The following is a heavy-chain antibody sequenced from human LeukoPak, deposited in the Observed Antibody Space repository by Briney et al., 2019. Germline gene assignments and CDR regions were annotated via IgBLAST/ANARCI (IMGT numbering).Heavy chain of an antibody. CDR1: RFTLSSYA. CDR3: AKHCDRCVGPIFDY. CDR2: IGGSGRST. V-gene: IGHV3-23*01. Sequence: PGFSVTVSCAASRFTLSSYAMSWVRQAPGKGLEWVSGIGGSGRSTYYADSVSGPHNITRDNSKNTQYLQMNSLRAEDTAVHYCAKHCDRCVGPIFDYWGQGTLVTLSS. D-gene: IGHD2-15*01. J-gene: IGHJ4*02.